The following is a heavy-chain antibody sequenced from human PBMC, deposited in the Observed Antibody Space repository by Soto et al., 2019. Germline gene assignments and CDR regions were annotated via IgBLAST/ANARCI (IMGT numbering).Heavy chain of an antibody. CDR3: AKDSVPHYGDYGLYDLGYYGMDV. V-gene: IGHV3-23*01. CDR2: ISGSGGST. J-gene: IGHJ6*02. D-gene: IGHD4-17*01. Sequence: GGSLRLSCAASGFTFSSYAMSWVRQAPGKGLEWVSAISGSGGSTYYADSVKGRFTISRDNSKNTLYLQMNSLRAEDTAVYYCAKDSVPHYGDYGLYDLGYYGMDVWGQGTTVTVSS. CDR1: GFTFSSYA.